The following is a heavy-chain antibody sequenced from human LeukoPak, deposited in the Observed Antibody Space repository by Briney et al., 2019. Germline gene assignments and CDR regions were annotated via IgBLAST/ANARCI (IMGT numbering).Heavy chain of an antibody. Sequence: GRSLRLSCAASGFTFSSFGMHWVRQAPGKGLEWVAVIWYDGSNKYYADSVKGRFTISRGNSKNTLYLQMNSLRAEDTAVYYCARDRIDLRYCSGGSCYLDYWGQGTLVTVSS. CDR1: GFTFSSFG. V-gene: IGHV3-33*01. J-gene: IGHJ4*02. CDR2: IWYDGSNK. D-gene: IGHD2-15*01. CDR3: ARDRIDLRYCSGGSCYLDY.